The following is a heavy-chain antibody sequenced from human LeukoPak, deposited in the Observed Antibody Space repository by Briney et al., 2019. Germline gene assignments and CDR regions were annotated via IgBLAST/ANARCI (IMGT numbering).Heavy chain of an antibody. CDR2: ISSSGSTI. CDR1: GFTFSDYY. V-gene: IGHV3-11*04. Sequence: GGSLRLSCAASGFTFSDYYMSWIRQAPGKGLEWVSYISSSGSTIYYADSVKGRFTISRDNAKNSLYLQMNSLRAEDTAVYYCASGGSCYFDDCYFDYWGQGTLVTVSS. CDR3: ASGGSCYFDDCYFDY. J-gene: IGHJ4*02. D-gene: IGHD2-15*01.